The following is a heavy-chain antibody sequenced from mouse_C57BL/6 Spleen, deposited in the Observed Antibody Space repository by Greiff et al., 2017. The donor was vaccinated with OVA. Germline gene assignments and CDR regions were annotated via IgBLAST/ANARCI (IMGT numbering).Heavy chain of an antibody. CDR3: AAYYGSSYGY. J-gene: IGHJ2*01. V-gene: IGHV1-82*01. CDR2: IYPGDGDT. CDR1: GYAFSSSW. D-gene: IGHD1-1*01. Sequence: QVQLQQSGPELVKPGASVKISCKASGYAFSSSWMNWVKQRPGKGLEWIGRIYPGDGDTNYNGKFKGKATLTADKSSSTAYMQLSSLTSEDSAFYFCAAYYGSSYGYWGQGTTLTVSS.